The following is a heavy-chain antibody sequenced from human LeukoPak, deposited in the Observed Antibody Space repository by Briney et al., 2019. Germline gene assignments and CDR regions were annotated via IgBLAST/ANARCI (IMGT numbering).Heavy chain of an antibody. Sequence: GASVKVSCKASGGTFSCYAISWVRQAPGQGLEWVGRIIPILGIANYAQKFQGRVTITADKSTSTAYMELSSMRSEDTAVYYWARGGVVSPLDYWGQGTLVTVSS. J-gene: IGHJ4*02. CDR2: IIPILGIA. D-gene: IGHD3-3*01. V-gene: IGHV1-69*04. CDR3: ARGGVVSPLDY. CDR1: GGTFSCYA.